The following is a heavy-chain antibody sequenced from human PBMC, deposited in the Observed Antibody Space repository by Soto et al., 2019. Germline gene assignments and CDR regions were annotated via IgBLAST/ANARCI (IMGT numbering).Heavy chain of an antibody. J-gene: IGHJ4*02. CDR1: GYTFTSHA. Sequence: QVQLVQSGAEVKKPGASVKISCKASGYTFTSHAIHWVRQAPGQRREWIGWINPGNGQAEYSQKFQGSVTITRDTSASKAHMGVSTLKTEDTAVYFWAEWPAGVEGNHFEYWGQGNPGTLS. D-gene: IGHD6-13*01. CDR3: AEWPAGVEGNHFEY. CDR2: INPGNGQA. V-gene: IGHV1-3*01.